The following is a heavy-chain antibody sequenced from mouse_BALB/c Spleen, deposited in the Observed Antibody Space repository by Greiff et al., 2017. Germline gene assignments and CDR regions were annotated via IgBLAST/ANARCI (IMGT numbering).Heavy chain of an antibody. V-gene: IGHV3-2*02. CDR2: ISYSGST. D-gene: IGHD2-2*01. CDR3: ARYGYGYNYFDY. J-gene: IGHJ2*01. CDR1: GYSITSDYA. Sequence: EVQLQQSGPGLVKPSQSLSLTCTVTGYSITSDYAWNWIRQFPGNKLEWMGYISYSGSTSYNPSLKSRISITRDTSKNQFFLQLNSVTTEDTATYYCARYGYGYNYFDYWGQGTTLTVSS.